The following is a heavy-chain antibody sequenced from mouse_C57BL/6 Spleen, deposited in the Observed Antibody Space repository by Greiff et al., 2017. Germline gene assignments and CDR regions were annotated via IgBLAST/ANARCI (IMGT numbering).Heavy chain of an antibody. CDR1: GYSITSGYY. V-gene: IGHV3-6*01. J-gene: IGHJ4*01. CDR3: ASYYDYDDYYAMDY. CDR2: ISYDGSN. D-gene: IGHD2-4*01. Sequence: EVQLQESGPGLVKPSQSLSLTCSVTGYSITSGYYWNWIRQFPGNKLEWMGYISYDGSNNYNPSLKNRISITRDTSKNQFFLKLNSVTTEDTATYYCASYYDYDDYYAMDYWGQGTSVTVSS.